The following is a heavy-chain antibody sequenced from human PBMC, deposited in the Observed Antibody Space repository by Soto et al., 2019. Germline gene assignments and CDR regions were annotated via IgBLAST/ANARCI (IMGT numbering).Heavy chain of an antibody. CDR3: ARPAMVRVGAFDI. Sequence: EVQLVESGGGLVQPGGSLRLSCAASGFTFSSYWMHWVRQAPGKGLVWVSRINSDGSSTSYADSVKGRFTISRDNAKNTLYLQMNRLRAEDPAVYYCARPAMVRVGAFDIWGQGTMVTVSS. J-gene: IGHJ3*02. CDR2: INSDGSST. D-gene: IGHD5-18*01. V-gene: IGHV3-74*01. CDR1: GFTFSSYW.